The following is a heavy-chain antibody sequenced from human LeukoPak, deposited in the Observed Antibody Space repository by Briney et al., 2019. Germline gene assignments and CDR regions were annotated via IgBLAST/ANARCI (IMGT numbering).Heavy chain of an antibody. V-gene: IGHV3-23*01. CDR1: GFSFSTYA. CDR3: LKAGGSGCDY. CDR2: ISDNGDKT. D-gene: IGHD3-10*01. Sequence: GGSLRLSSAASGFSFSTYAMSWVRQAPGKGLEWVSSISDNGDKTYYADSVKGRFTISRDNSRNTVYLQMNDLRAEDTAVYHCLKAGGSGCDYWGQGILVTVSS. J-gene: IGHJ4*02.